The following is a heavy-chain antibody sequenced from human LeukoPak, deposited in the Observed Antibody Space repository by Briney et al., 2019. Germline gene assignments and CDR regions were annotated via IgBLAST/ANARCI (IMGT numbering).Heavy chain of an antibody. D-gene: IGHD1-14*01. J-gene: IGHJ6*03. Sequence: ASVKVSCKASGYTFTGYYMHWVRQAPGQGLEWMGWINPNSGGTNYAQKFQGRVTMTRDTSISTAYMELSRLRSDDTAVYYCARDSRYTYYYYMDVWGKGTTVTISS. CDR2: INPNSGGT. V-gene: IGHV1-2*02. CDR1: GYTFTGYY. CDR3: ARDSRYTYYYYMDV.